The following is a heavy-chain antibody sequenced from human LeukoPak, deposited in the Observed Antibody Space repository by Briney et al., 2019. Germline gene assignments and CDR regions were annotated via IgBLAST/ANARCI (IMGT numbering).Heavy chain of an antibody. CDR3: ARVWDYAGYYYYYMDV. CDR1: GFTFSSYS. J-gene: IGHJ6*03. Sequence: PGGSLRLSCAASGFTFSSYSMNWVRQAPGKGLEWVSSISSSSSYIYYADSVKGRFTISRDNAKNSLYLQMNSLRAEDTAVYYCARVWDYAGYYYYYMDVWGKGTPVTVSS. V-gene: IGHV3-21*01. D-gene: IGHD4-17*01. CDR2: ISSSSSYI.